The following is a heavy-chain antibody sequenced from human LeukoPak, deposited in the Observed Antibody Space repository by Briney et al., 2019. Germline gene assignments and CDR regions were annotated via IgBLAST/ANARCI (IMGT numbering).Heavy chain of an antibody. J-gene: IGHJ4*02. D-gene: IGHD3-3*01. CDR3: AKDHSYDKYYFDY. CDR2: IRYDGSNK. CDR1: GFTFSSYG. Sequence: PGGSLRLSCAASGFTFSSYGMHWVRQAPGKGLEWVAFIRYDGSNKYYADSVKGRFTISRDNSKNTPYLQMSSLRAEDTAVYYCAKDHSYDKYYFDYWGQGTLVTVSS. V-gene: IGHV3-30*02.